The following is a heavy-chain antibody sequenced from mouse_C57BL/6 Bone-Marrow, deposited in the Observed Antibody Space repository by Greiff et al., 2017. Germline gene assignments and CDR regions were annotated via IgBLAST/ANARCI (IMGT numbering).Heavy chain of an antibody. J-gene: IGHJ1*03. Sequence: QVQLQQSGPELVKPGASVKISCKASGYAFSSSWMNWVKQRPGEGLEWIGRIYPGDGDTNYNGKFKGKATLTADKSSSTAYMQLSSLTSEDSAVYFCARDYGRGYWYFDVWGTGTTVTVSS. CDR3: ARDYGRGYWYFDV. CDR1: GYAFSSSW. D-gene: IGHD1-1*01. CDR2: IYPGDGDT. V-gene: IGHV1-82*01.